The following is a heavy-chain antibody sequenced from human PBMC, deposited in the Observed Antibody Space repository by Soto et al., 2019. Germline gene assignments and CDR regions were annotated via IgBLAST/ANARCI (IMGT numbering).Heavy chain of an antibody. V-gene: IGHV1-24*01. CDR3: ARGPRFDP. J-gene: IGHJ5*02. CDR2: FDPEDGET. CDR1: GYTLTELS. Sequence: ASVKVSCKVSGYTLTELSMHWVRQAPGKGLEWMGGFDPEDGETIYAQKFQGRVTINPDTSKNQFSLQLNSVTPEDTAVYYCARGPRFDPWGQGTLVTVSS.